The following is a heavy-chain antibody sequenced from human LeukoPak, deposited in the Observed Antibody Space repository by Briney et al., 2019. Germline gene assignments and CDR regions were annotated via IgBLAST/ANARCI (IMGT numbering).Heavy chain of an antibody. Sequence: GGSLRLSCAASGFTFNNYDIHWVRQAPGKGLEWVAVIWYDGSYKYYADSVKGRFTISRDNSKNSLYLQMNSLSTEDTALYYCAKGGSGWSYYFDFWGQGTLVTVSS. CDR1: GFTFNNYD. V-gene: IGHV3-33*03. CDR3: AKGGSGWSYYFDF. J-gene: IGHJ4*02. D-gene: IGHD6-19*01. CDR2: IWYDGSYK.